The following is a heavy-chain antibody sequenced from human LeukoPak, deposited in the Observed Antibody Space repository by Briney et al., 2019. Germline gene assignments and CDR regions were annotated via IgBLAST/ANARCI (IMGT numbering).Heavy chain of an antibody. J-gene: IGHJ6*03. D-gene: IGHD6-19*01. CDR3: ARWVGYSSGWYGGYYYMDV. CDR2: ISDYNGNT. Sequence: ASVKVSCKASGYTFTSYGISWVRQAPGQGLEWMGWISDYNGNTNYAQKLQGRVTMTTDTSTSTAYMELRSLRSDDTAVYYCARWVGYSSGWYGGYYYMDVWGKGTTVTVSS. V-gene: IGHV1-18*01. CDR1: GYTFTSYG.